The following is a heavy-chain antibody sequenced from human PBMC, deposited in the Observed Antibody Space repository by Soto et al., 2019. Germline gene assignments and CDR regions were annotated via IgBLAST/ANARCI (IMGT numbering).Heavy chain of an antibody. CDR3: ARDQTGITTAFGGRIDH. D-gene: IGHD6-13*01. CDR2: VSFDGSNQ. V-gene: IGHV3-30-3*01. CDR1: GFTFSTHA. J-gene: IGHJ4*02. Sequence: QVQLVESGGGVVQTGRSLRLSCAASGFTFSTHAMHWVRQAPGKGLECVAIVSFDGSNQYYADSVKGRFTISRDNSKNTLYLQMSGLTPEDTAFYYCARDQTGITTAFGGRIDHWGQGTLVTVSS.